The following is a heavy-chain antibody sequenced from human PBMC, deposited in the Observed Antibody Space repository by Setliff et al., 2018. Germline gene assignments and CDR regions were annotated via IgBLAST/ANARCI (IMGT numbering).Heavy chain of an antibody. CDR3: ASATGY. V-gene: IGHV3-7*01. CDR1: GFTFNTFW. Sequence: PGESLKISCAASGFTFNTFWMTWVRQAPGKGLEWVANINPGGSEEYYLDSVKGRFTISRDNAKTSLYLLMNSLRADYTAVYFCASATGYWGQGILVTVSS. J-gene: IGHJ4*02. CDR2: INPGGSEE.